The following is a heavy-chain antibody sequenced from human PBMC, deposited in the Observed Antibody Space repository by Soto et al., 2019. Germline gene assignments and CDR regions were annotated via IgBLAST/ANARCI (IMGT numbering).Heavy chain of an antibody. J-gene: IGHJ3*02. D-gene: IGHD2-2*01. V-gene: IGHV2-26*01. Sequence: SGPTRGNDTEPLGLACTVSGFSLRNARIGVSWIRQPPGKALEWLAHIFSHDEKSYSTSLKSRLTISKDTSKSQVVLTMTNMDPVDTATYYCARMGIVVVPAAIGYLDAFDIWGQGTMVTVSS. CDR1: GFSLRNARIG. CDR3: ARMGIVVVPAAIGYLDAFDI. CDR2: IFSHDEK.